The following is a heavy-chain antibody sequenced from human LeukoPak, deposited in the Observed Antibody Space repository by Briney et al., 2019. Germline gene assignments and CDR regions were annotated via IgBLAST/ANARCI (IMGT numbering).Heavy chain of an antibody. D-gene: IGHD3-3*01. V-gene: IGHV3-15*01. J-gene: IGHJ4*02. CDR2: INSKTDGGTT. Sequence: PGGSLRLSCAASGFTFSNAWMSWVRQAPGKGLEWVGRINSKTDGGTTDYAAPVKGRFTISRDDSKNTLYLQMNSLKTEDTAVYYCTTALSDFWSGYRYFDYWGQGTLVTVSS. CDR3: TTALSDFWSGYRYFDY. CDR1: GFTFSNAW.